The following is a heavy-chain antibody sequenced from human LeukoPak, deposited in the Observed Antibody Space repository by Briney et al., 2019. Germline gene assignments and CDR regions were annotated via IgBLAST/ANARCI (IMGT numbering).Heavy chain of an antibody. CDR2: ISVSGGGT. V-gene: IGHV3-23*01. Sequence: GGSLRLSCAASGFTFSSYAMSWVRQAPGKGLEWVSGISVSGGGTYYADSVKGRFSLSRDNSKNTLYLQMNSLRAEDTAIYYCAKVAPVTTVTTYFDYWGQGTLVTVSS. D-gene: IGHD4-17*01. J-gene: IGHJ4*02. CDR3: AKVAPVTTVTTYFDY. CDR1: GFTFSSYA.